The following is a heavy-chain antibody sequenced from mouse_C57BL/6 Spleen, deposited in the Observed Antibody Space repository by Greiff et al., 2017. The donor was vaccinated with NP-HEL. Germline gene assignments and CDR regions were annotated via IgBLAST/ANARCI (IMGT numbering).Heavy chain of an antibody. Sequence: QVQLQQSGAELVRPGSSVKLSCKASGYTFTSYWMHWVKQRPIQGLEWIGNIDPSDSETHYNQKFKDKATLTVDKSSSTAYMQLSSLTSEDSAVYYCARATAQASAYYFDYWGQGTTLTVSS. V-gene: IGHV1-52*01. CDR1: GYTFTSYW. D-gene: IGHD3-2*02. J-gene: IGHJ2*01. CDR2: IDPSDSET. CDR3: ARATAQASAYYFDY.